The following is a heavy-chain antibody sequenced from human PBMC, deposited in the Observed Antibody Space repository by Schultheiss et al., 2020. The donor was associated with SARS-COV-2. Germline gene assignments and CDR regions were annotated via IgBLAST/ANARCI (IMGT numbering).Heavy chain of an antibody. CDR3: TKASHYCGGGTCYLTAFDY. D-gene: IGHD2-15*01. J-gene: IGHJ4*02. CDR2: IKSKTDGGTT. Sequence: GGSLRLSCAASGFTFSSYAMNWVRQAPGKGLEWVGRIKSKTDGGTTDYAAPVKGRFTISRDDSKNTLYLQMNSLRAEDTALYYCTKASHYCGGGTCYLTAFDYWAQGTLVTVSS. V-gene: IGHV3-15*01. CDR1: GFTFSSYA.